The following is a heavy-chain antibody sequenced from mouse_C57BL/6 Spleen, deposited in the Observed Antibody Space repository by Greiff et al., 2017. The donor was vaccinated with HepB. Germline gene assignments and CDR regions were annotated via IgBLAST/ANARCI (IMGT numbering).Heavy chain of an antibody. D-gene: IGHD2-1*01. CDR1: GFTFSDYY. V-gene: IGHV5-16*01. J-gene: IGHJ1*03. CDR3: ARSPTIYYGNGRYFDV. Sequence: EVKLVESEGGLVQPGSSMKLSCTASGFTFSDYYMAWVRQVPEKGLEWVANINYDGSSTYYLDSLKSRFIISRDNAKNILYLQMSSLKSEDTATDYCARSPTIYYGNGRYFDVWGTGTTVTVSS. CDR2: INYDGSST.